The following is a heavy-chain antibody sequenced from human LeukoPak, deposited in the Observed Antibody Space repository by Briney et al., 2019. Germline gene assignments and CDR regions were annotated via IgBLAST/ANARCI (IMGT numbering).Heavy chain of an antibody. J-gene: IGHJ4*02. V-gene: IGHV1-69*13. Sequence: SVKVSCKASGGTFSSYAISWVRQAPGQGLEWMGGTIPIFGTANYAQKFQGRVTITADESTSTAYMELSSLRSEDTAVYYCARSTIVATWDSGYWGQGTLVTVSS. D-gene: IGHD5-12*01. CDR3: ARSTIVATWDSGY. CDR2: TIPIFGTA. CDR1: GGTFSSYA.